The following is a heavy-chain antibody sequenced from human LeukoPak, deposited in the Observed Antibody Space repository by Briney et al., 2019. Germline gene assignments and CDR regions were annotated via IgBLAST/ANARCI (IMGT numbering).Heavy chain of an antibody. J-gene: IGHJ4*02. D-gene: IGHD4-17*01. CDR2: IDSGGITI. V-gene: IGHV3-48*03. Sequence: PGGSLRLSCEGSGFTFSSYEMNWLRQAPGKGLEWVSHIDSGGITIYYADSVKGRFTISRDNAKNSIYIQMDSLRVEDTAIYYCARDSVGDLLDYWGQGTPVTVSS. CDR1: GFTFSSYE. CDR3: ARDSVGDLLDY.